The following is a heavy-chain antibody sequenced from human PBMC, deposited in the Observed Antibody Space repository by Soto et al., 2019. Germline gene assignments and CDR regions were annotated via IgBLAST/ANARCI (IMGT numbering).Heavy chain of an antibody. J-gene: IGHJ4*02. D-gene: IGHD3-10*01. CDR3: ARGITMVRGGSPYYFDS. Sequence: QVQLVQSGGEVKKPGSSVKVSCKASGGTFNNYDLSWVRQAPGQGLEWMGGIVPMFGTREYAQRFQGRVTITADRSTSTAYMELSSLRAEDTAVYYCARGITMVRGGSPYYFDSWGQGTPVTVSS. V-gene: IGHV1-69*06. CDR2: IVPMFGTR. CDR1: GGTFNNYD.